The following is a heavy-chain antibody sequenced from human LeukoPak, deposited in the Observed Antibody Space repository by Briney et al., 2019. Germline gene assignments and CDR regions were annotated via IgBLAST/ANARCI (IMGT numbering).Heavy chain of an antibody. CDR2: IYYSGST. D-gene: IGHD5-18*01. J-gene: IGHJ6*02. Sequence: NTSQTLSLTCTVSGGSVSSGGYYWNWIRQHPGKGLEWIGYIYYSGSTYYNPSLKSRVTISVDTSKNQFSLKLSSVTAADTAVYYCARDQWIQLWLNSYYYYGMDVWGQGTTVTVSS. CDR3: ARDQWIQLWLNSYYYYGMDV. V-gene: IGHV4-30-4*08. CDR1: GGSVSSGGYY.